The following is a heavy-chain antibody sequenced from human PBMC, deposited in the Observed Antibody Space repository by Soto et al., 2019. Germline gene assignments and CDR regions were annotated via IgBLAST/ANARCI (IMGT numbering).Heavy chain of an antibody. Sequence: EGQLVESGGGLVKPGGSLRLSCAASGFAFQTYTMEWLRQPPGKGLEWVPSITISGNYIYYADSVKGRFTISRDNGRNSVYLQMNSLRAEDTAVYYCAKVGVLRTNFRWFDLWGQGTLVTVSS. CDR1: GFAFQTYT. CDR2: ITISGNYI. CDR3: AKVGVLRTNFRWFDL. D-gene: IGHD2-8*01. J-gene: IGHJ5*02. V-gene: IGHV3-21*01.